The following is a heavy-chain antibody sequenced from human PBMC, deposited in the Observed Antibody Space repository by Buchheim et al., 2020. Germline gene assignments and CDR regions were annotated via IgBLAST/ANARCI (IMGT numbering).Heavy chain of an antibody. CDR1: GFTFSNYA. V-gene: IGHV3-23*01. CDR2: ISSGGGST. J-gene: IGHJ4*02. CDR3: AKEREYSGTYFDY. D-gene: IGHD1-26*01. Sequence: EVQLLESGGGLVQPGGSLRLSCAASGFTFSNYAMSWVRQAPGKGLEWVSTISSGGGSTYYAASVKGRFTISRDSSKNTLYLQMNSLRADDTAVYYCAKEREYSGTYFDYWGQGTL.